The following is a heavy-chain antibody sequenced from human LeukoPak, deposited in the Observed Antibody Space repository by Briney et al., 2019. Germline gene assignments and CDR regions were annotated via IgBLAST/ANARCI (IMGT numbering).Heavy chain of an antibody. CDR3: SRRGGSNGRGDFDF. Sequence: PGGSLRLSCTASGFTFNRHAFNWVRQAPGKGLEWVSSIGGSGVSIFYADSVKGRFTISRDNGKNTVYLQMNSLRAEDTAIYYCSRRGGSNGRGDFDFWGQGTLVSVSS. CDR1: GFTFNRHA. CDR2: IGGSGVSI. V-gene: IGHV3-23*01. J-gene: IGHJ4*02. D-gene: IGHD3-10*01.